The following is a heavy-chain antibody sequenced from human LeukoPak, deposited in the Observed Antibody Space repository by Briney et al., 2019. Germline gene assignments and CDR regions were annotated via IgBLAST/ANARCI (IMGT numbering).Heavy chain of an antibody. D-gene: IGHD6-13*01. CDR2: INSDGSST. CDR3: AREGIAAAGWFDP. J-gene: IGHJ5*02. CDR1: GFTFSSYW. Sequence: GGSLRLSCAASGFTFSSYWMHWVRQAPGKGLVWVSRINSDGSSTTHADSVKGRFTISRDNAKNTLYLQMNSLRSEDTAVYYCAREGIAAAGWFDPWGQGTLVTVSS. V-gene: IGHV3-74*01.